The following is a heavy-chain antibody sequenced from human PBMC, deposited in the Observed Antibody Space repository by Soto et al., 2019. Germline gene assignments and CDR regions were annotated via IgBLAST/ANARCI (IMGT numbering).Heavy chain of an antibody. CDR2: ISGYNGNS. V-gene: IGHV1-18*01. CDR3: ARDYGDERDH. J-gene: IGHJ4*02. D-gene: IGHD4-17*01. CDR1: GYTFTNFG. Sequence: QVHLVQSGAEVKKPGASVKVSCKTSGYTFTNFGISWVRQAPGQGLEWLGWISGYNGNSKYAQKFQGRVTMTTDTSTSTGYMELRSLRSDDSFVDYCARDYGDERDHRGQGPLVTVSS.